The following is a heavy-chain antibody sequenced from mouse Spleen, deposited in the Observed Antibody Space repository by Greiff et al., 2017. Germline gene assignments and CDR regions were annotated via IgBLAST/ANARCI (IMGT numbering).Heavy chain of an antibody. CDR1: GFTFSDYG. CDR2: ISSGSSTI. CDR3: ARGGDY. Sequence: EVKVVESGGGLVKPGGSLKLSCAASGFTFSDYGMHWVRQAPEKGLEWVAYISSGSSTIYYADTVKGRSTITRDNAKNTLFLQMTSLGSEKPAMYYCARGGDYWGQGTTLTVSS. J-gene: IGHJ2*01. V-gene: IGHV5-17*01.